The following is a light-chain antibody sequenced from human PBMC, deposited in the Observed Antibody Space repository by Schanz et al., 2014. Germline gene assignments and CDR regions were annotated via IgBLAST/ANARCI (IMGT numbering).Light chain of an antibody. J-gene: IGLJ1*01. CDR2: QVT. V-gene: IGLV2-8*01. CDR1: SSDVGGHDY. Sequence: QSALTQPPSASGAPGQSVTISCTGTSSDVGGHDYVSWYQHHPGKAPKVMIYQVTKRPSGVPDRFSGSKSGNTASLTVSGLQAEDEADYYCSSYTTTSNLVFGTGTKLTVL. CDR3: SSYTTTSNLV.